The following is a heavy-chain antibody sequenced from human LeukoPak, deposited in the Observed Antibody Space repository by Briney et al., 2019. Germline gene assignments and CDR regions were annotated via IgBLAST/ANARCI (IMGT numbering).Heavy chain of an antibody. CDR2: TWYDGSKE. Sequence: PGGSLRLSCAASGFTLSHYGMHWVRQAPGKGLECLPVTWYDGSKEYYADSVKGRFTISRDISKNTLYLQMNSLRAEDTAVYYCARDLHPSGWSDFDYWGQGTLVTVSS. CDR3: ARDLHPSGWSDFDY. J-gene: IGHJ4*02. CDR1: GFTLSHYG. V-gene: IGHV3-33*01. D-gene: IGHD6-19*01.